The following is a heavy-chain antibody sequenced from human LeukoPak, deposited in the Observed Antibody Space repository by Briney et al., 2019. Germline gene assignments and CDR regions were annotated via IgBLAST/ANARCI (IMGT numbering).Heavy chain of an antibody. CDR2: ISSSGSTI. CDR1: GFTFSSYE. J-gene: IGHJ5*02. D-gene: IGHD2-2*01. Sequence: GGSLRLSCAASGFTFSSYEMNWVRQAPGKGLEWVSYISSSGSTIYYADSVKGRFTISRDNSKNTLYLQMNSLRAEDTAVYYCARDGQDIVVVPAASENNWFDPWGQGTLVTVSS. V-gene: IGHV3-48*03. CDR3: ARDGQDIVVVPAASENNWFDP.